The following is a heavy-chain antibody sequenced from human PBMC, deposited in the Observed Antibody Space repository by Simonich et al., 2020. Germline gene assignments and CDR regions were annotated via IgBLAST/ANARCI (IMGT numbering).Heavy chain of an antibody. CDR3: ARASRGTWWYYYFDY. Sequence: QVQLVQSGAEVKKPGASVKVSCKASGYTFTSYGISWVRQAPGQGLEWMGWISAYHCNTNYAQKLQGRVTMTTDTSTSTAYMELRSLRSDDTAVYYCARASRGTWWYYYFDYWGQGTLVTVSS. CDR1: GYTFTSYG. V-gene: IGHV1-18*01. J-gene: IGHJ4*02. CDR2: ISAYHCNT. D-gene: IGHD2-15*01.